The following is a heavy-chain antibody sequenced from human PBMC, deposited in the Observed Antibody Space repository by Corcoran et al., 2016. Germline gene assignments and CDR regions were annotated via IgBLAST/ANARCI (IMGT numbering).Heavy chain of an antibody. J-gene: IGHJ5*02. D-gene: IGHD6-13*01. CDR3: ARDRQAAGREGLLHWFDP. CDR1: GYIFTDYY. CDR2: INPNSGGT. V-gene: IGHV1-2*02. Sequence: QVQLVQSGAEVKMPGASVRVSCKASGYIFTDYYVHWVRQAPGQGLKWMGWINPNSGGTNYAQKFQGRVTMTRDTSISAAYMELSRLTSDDTAVYYCARDRQAAGREGLLHWFDPWGQRTLVTVSS.